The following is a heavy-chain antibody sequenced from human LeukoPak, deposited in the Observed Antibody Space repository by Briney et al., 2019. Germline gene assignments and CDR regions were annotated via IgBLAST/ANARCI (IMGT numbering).Heavy chain of an antibody. J-gene: IGHJ6*03. D-gene: IGHD2-2*01. CDR2: ISSNGGST. CDR1: GFTFSSYA. V-gene: IGHV3-64*01. Sequence: GGSLRLSCAASGFTFSSYAMHWVRQAPGKGLEYVSAISSNGGSTYYANSVKGRFTISRDNSKNTLYLQMGSLRAEDMAVFYCAKDSLGYCSSTSYYEYYYYMDVWGKGTTVTISS. CDR3: AKDSLGYCSSTSYYEYYYYMDV.